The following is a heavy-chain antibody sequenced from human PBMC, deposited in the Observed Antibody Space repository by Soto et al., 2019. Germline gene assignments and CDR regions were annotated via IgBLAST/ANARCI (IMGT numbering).Heavy chain of an antibody. Sequence: QVQLVQSGAEVKKHGAPVKVSCTASGYTFTSDGITWVRQAPGQGLEWMGWINTSNGKTYYALKLQGRVTMTTDTSTSTGYMELRSLRSVDAAVYFCGRVIRFGGGLSVMDVWGLGTTVTVSS. V-gene: IGHV1-18*01. D-gene: IGHD3-16*01. J-gene: IGHJ6*02. CDR3: GRVIRFGGGLSVMDV. CDR1: GYTFTSDG. CDR2: INTSNGKT.